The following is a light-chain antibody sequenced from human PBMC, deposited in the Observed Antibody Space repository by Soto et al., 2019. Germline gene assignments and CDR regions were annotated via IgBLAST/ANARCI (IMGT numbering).Light chain of an antibody. V-gene: IGLV1-44*01. J-gene: IGLJ1*01. Sequence: QSVLTQPPSASGTPGQRVTISCSGSSSNIGSNTVNWYQQLPGTAPKLLIYSNDQRPSGVPDRFSGSKSGTSASLAISGLQSEDEADYYCAAWDGSLNGYVFGTGTKVTVI. CDR1: SSNIGSNT. CDR2: SND. CDR3: AAWDGSLNGYV.